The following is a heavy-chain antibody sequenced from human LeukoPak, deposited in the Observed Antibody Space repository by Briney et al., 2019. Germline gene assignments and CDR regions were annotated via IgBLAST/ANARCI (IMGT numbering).Heavy chain of an antibody. D-gene: IGHD2-15*01. CDR1: GFTFSSYS. CDR2: ISSSSSYI. CDR3: AKNGDRGAYCTGGTCYPYFYYYMDV. Sequence: GGSLRPSCAASGFTFSSYSMNWVRQAPGKGLEWVSSISSSSSYIYYADSVKGRFTISRDNAKNSLYLQMNSLRAEDTAIYYCAKNGDRGAYCTGGTCYPYFYYYMDVWGKGTTVTI. J-gene: IGHJ6*03. V-gene: IGHV3-21*04.